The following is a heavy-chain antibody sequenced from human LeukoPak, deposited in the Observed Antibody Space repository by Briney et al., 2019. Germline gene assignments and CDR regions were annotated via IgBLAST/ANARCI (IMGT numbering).Heavy chain of an antibody. CDR3: ARVGVVIPKGDAFDI. J-gene: IGHJ3*02. CDR2: ISSSSTI. Sequence: PGGSLRLSCAASGFTFSIYSMNWVRQAPGKGLEWLSYISSSSTINYADSVKGRFTISRDNAKNSLYLQMNSLRAEDTAVYYCARVGVVIPKGDAFDIWGQGTMVTVSS. D-gene: IGHD3-3*01. V-gene: IGHV3-48*01. CDR1: GFTFSIYS.